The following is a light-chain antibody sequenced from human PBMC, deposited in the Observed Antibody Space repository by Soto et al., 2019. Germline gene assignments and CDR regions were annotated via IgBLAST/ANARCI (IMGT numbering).Light chain of an antibody. CDR2: RAS. CDR1: QTIYSN. J-gene: IGKJ1*01. V-gene: IGKV3-15*01. Sequence: IGMTQSPATLSVSPGERATLSCRASQTIYSNVAWYQQRPGQPPRLLIYRASSRATGIPARFSGSGSGTEFTLTINSLQSEDFAVYYCQQYQNLWTLGQGTKVDI. CDR3: QQYQNLWT.